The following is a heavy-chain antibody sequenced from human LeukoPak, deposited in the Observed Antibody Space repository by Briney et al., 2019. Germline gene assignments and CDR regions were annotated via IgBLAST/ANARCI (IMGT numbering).Heavy chain of an antibody. J-gene: IGHJ5*02. CDR1: GYTFTGYY. CDR3: ARAFSGDYFRPDP. CDR2: INPNSGGT. Sequence: ASVKVSCKASGYTFTGYYMHWVRQAPGQGLEWMGRINPNSGGTNYAQKFQGRVTMTRDTSISTAYMELSGLRSDDTAVYYCARAFSGDYFRPDPWGQGTLVTVSS. V-gene: IGHV1-2*06. D-gene: IGHD4-17*01.